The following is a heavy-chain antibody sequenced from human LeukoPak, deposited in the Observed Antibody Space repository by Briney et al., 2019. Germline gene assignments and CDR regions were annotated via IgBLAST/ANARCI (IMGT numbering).Heavy chain of an antibody. V-gene: IGHV1-18*01. CDR3: ARGSRYYDSSGYYPFDAFDI. CDR1: GYTFTSYG. D-gene: IGHD3-22*01. Sequence: ASVKVSRKASGYTFTSYGISWVRQAPGQGLEWMGWISAYNGNTNYAQKFQGWVTMTRDTSISTAYMELSRLRSDDTGVYYCARGSRYYDSSGYYPFDAFDIWGQGTMVTVSS. CDR2: ISAYNGNT. J-gene: IGHJ3*02.